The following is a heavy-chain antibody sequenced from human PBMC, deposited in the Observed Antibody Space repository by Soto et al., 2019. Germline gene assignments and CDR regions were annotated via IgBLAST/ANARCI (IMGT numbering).Heavy chain of an antibody. CDR3: ARAPPTYYDFWSGLLGGEFDY. Sequence: PGGSLRLSCAASGFTFSDYYMTWIRQAPGTGLEWLSHISSTSSPIYYADSVKGRFTISRDNAKNTLYLQMNSLRAEDMAVYYCARAPPTYYDFWSGLLGGEFDYWGQGTLVTVSS. CDR1: GFTFSDYY. CDR2: ISSTSSPI. V-gene: IGHV3-11*04. J-gene: IGHJ4*02. D-gene: IGHD3-3*01.